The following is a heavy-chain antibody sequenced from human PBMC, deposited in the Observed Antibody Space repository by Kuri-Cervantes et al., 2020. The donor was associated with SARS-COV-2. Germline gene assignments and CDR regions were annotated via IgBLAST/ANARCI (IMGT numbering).Heavy chain of an antibody. Sequence: SETLSPTCAVFGGSFSGYYWSWIRQPPGKGLEWFGEINHSGSTYSNPSLKSRVTISVDTSKNQFSLKLSSVTAADTAVYYCARQGPGSSWYSFDYWGQGTLVTVSS. J-gene: IGHJ4*02. V-gene: IGHV4-34*01. CDR2: INHSGST. CDR1: GGSFSGYY. D-gene: IGHD6-13*01. CDR3: ARQGPGSSWYSFDY.